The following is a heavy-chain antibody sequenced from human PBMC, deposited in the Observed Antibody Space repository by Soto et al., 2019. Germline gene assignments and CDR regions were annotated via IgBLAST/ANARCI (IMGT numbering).Heavy chain of an antibody. J-gene: IGHJ4*02. CDR1: GGSISSGDYY. D-gene: IGHD5-12*01. CDR3: ARDRDGYNYYFDY. V-gene: IGHV4-61*08. CDR2: IYYSGST. Sequence: SETLSLTCTFSGGSISSGDYYLSWIRQPPGKGLEWIGYIYYSGSTNYNPSLKSRVTISVDTSKNQFSLKLSSVTAADTAVYYCARDRDGYNYYFDYWGQGTLVTVSS.